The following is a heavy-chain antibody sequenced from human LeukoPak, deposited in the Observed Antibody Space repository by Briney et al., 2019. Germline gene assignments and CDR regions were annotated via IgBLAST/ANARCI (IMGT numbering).Heavy chain of an antibody. Sequence: GGSLRLSCAASGFTFSNAWMSWVRQAPGKGLEWVGRIKSKTDGGTTDYAAPVKGRFTISRDDSKNTLYLQMNSLRVEDTAVYYCAKGYSLVEMVFDFWGQGTLVTVSS. J-gene: IGHJ4*02. D-gene: IGHD5-24*01. CDR3: AKGYSLVEMVFDF. CDR1: GFTFSNAW. CDR2: IKSKTDGGTT. V-gene: IGHV3-15*01.